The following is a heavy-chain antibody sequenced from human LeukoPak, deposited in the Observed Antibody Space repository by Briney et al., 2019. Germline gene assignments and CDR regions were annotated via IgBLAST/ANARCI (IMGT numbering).Heavy chain of an antibody. CDR1: GGTFSSYA. CDR3: ARAYGDSTAPDY. CDR2: INPSGGST. Sequence: ASVKVPCKASGGTFSSYAISWVRQAPGQGLEWMGIINPSGGSTSYAQKFQGRVTMTRDTSTSTVYMELSSLRSEDTAVYYCARAYGDSTAPDYWGQGTLVTVSS. D-gene: IGHD4-17*01. J-gene: IGHJ4*02. V-gene: IGHV1-46*01.